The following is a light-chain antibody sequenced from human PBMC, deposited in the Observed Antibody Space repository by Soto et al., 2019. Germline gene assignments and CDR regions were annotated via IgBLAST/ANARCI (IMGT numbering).Light chain of an antibody. CDR3: QSYDSSLSGSV. CDR2: DNN. CDR1: RSNIGAGFD. J-gene: IGLJ2*01. Sequence: QAVVTQPPSVSGVPGQRVAISCTGSRSNIGAGFDVHWYQQFPGTAPKLLIYDNNNRPSGVADRFSGSKSGTSASLAITGLQAEDEADYYCQSYDSSLSGSVFGGGTKLTVL. V-gene: IGLV1-40*01.